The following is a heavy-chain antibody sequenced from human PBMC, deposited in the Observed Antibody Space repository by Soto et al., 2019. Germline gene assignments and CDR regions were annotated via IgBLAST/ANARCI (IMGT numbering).Heavy chain of an antibody. J-gene: IGHJ6*03. CDR3: AKAYDPLTLVIGYYYYMDV. D-gene: IGHD2-21*01. V-gene: IGHV3-23*01. Sequence: DVQLLESGGGLVQPGGSLRLSCAASGFTFSTYAMTWVRQTPGKGLEWVAAVSGGSGGSTYYADSVKGRFTISRDNSKNTLSLQMNTLRVEDTAVYFCAKAYDPLTLVIGYYYYMDVWGKGTTVTVSS. CDR1: GFTFSTYA. CDR2: VSGGSGGST.